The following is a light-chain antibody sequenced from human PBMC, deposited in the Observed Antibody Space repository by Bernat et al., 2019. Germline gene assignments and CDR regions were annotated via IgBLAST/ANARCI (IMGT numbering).Light chain of an antibody. Sequence: QSALTQPPSASGSPGQSVTISCTGTSSDVGGYNYVFWYQQHPGKAPKLMIYEVTKRPSGVPDRFSGSKSGNTASLTVSGLQADDDADYYCSSYAGSNNLVFGGGTKLTVL. V-gene: IGLV2-8*01. CDR3: SSYAGSNNLV. CDR1: SSDVGGYNY. J-gene: IGLJ3*02. CDR2: EVT.